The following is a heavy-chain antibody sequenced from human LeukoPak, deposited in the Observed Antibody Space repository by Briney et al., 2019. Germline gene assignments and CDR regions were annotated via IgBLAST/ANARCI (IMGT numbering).Heavy chain of an antibody. D-gene: IGHD6-13*01. CDR1: GYTFTSYY. Sequence: ASVKVSCKASGYTFTSYYMHWVRQAPGQGLEWMGIINPSGGSTSYAQKFQGRVTMTRNPSRSTVYMELSSLRSEDTAVYYCARDGGSSSWYGWFGPWGQGTLVTVSS. V-gene: IGHV1-46*01. J-gene: IGHJ5*02. CDR2: INPSGGST. CDR3: ARDGGSSSWYGWFGP.